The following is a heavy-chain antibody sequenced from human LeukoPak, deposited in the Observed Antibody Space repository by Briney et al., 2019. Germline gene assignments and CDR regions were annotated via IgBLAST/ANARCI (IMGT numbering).Heavy chain of an antibody. V-gene: IGHV1-2*06. J-gene: IGHJ4*02. Sequence: ASVQVSCKASGYTFTGYYMHWARQAPGQGLEWMGRINPNSGGTNYAQKFQGRVTMTRDTSISTAYMELSRLRSDDTAVYYCARDPPHIVVVPAADDYWGQGTLVTVSS. CDR2: INPNSGGT. CDR1: GYTFTGYY. D-gene: IGHD2-2*01. CDR3: ARDPPHIVVVPAADDY.